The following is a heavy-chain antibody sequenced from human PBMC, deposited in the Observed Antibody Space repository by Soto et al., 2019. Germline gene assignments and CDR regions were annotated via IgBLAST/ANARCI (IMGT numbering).Heavy chain of an antibody. Sequence: ASVKVSCKALGYTFTGYYMHWVRQAPGQGPEWMGRLNPDSGDTIYAQRFQGRVTMTRDTSISTAYMELSSLRSDDTAVYYCARPYSSSTNWFDPWGQ. V-gene: IGHV1-2*06. CDR2: LNPDSGDT. CDR1: GYTFTGYY. D-gene: IGHD3-22*01. CDR3: ARPYSSSTNWFDP. J-gene: IGHJ5*02.